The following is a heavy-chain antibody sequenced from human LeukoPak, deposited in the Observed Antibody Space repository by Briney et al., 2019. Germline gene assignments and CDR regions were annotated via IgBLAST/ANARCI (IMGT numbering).Heavy chain of an antibody. D-gene: IGHD6-6*01. V-gene: IGHV1-69*05. J-gene: IGHJ4*02. CDR1: GVTFSSYA. CDR2: IIPIFGTA. Sequence: GASVKVSCKASGVTFSSYAISWVRQAPGQGLEWMGGIIPIFGTANYAQKFQGRVTITTDESTSTAYMELSSLRSEDTAVYYCASGSSSRLGDWGQGTLVTVSS. CDR3: ASGSSSRLGD.